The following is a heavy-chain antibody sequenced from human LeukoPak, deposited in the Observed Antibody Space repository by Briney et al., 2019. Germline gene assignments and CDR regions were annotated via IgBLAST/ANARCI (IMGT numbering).Heavy chain of an antibody. V-gene: IGHV3-48*01. CDR3: VREPSQGAFDI. Sequence: GGSLRLSCAASGFTFSDSSMNWVRQAPGKGLEWISYISSTSTIIYYADSVKGRFTISRDNAKNSMYLQMNSLRAEDTAVYYCVREPSQGAFDIWGQGTMVTVSS. CDR1: GFTFSDSS. CDR2: ISSTSTII. J-gene: IGHJ3*02.